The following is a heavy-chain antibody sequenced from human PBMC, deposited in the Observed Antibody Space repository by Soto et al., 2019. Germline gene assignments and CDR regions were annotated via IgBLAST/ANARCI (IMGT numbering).Heavy chain of an antibody. Sequence: QVQLQESGPGLVKPSETLSHTCSVSGDSISRKYWSWLRQPAGGGLEWIGRIYTTGATNYNSSLKSRVSMSVDTSKNQFSLRLTSVTAADTAVYFCAMTVIAPSPYLDHWGQGLLVTVSS. CDR3: AMTVIAPSPYLDH. J-gene: IGHJ4*02. CDR2: IYTTGAT. D-gene: IGHD4-17*01. CDR1: GDSISRKY. V-gene: IGHV4-4*07.